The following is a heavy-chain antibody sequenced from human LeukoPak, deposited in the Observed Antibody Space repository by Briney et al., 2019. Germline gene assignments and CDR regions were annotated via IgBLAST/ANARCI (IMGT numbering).Heavy chain of an antibody. Sequence: GASVKVSCKASGYTFTGYYMHWVRQAPGQGLEWMGWINPNSGGANYAQKLQGRVTMTRDTSISTAYMELSRLSSDATAVYYCARGGCSGGSCYRWFDPWGQGTLVTVSS. V-gene: IGHV1-2*02. CDR1: GYTFTGYY. J-gene: IGHJ5*02. D-gene: IGHD2-15*01. CDR3: ARGGCSGGSCYRWFDP. CDR2: INPNSGGA.